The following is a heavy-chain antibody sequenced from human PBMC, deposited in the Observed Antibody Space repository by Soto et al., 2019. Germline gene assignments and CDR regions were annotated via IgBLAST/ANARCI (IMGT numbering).Heavy chain of an antibody. CDR2: ISYDGSNK. D-gene: IGHD5-18*01. CDR3: AKGHTAMAPDY. CDR1: GFTFSGYG. J-gene: IGHJ4*02. V-gene: IGHV3-30*18. Sequence: GGSLRLSCAASGFTFSGYGMHWVRQAPGKGLEWVAVISYDGSNKYYADSVKGRFTTSRDNSKNTLYLQMNSLRAEDTAVYYCAKGHTAMAPDYWGQGTLVTVSS.